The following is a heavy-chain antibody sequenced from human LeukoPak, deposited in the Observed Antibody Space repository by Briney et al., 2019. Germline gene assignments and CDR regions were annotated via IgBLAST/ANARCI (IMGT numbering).Heavy chain of an antibody. D-gene: IGHD5-18*01. CDR2: IKSNSDGGTT. V-gene: IGHV3-15*01. CDR1: GFTFNNAW. Sequence: GGSLRLSCAASGFTFNNAWMSWVRKAPGKGLEWVGRIKSNSDGGTTDYAAPVKGRFITSRDDSKNTLYLHMNSLKSEDTAMYYCTTDGYMISHTFDFWGQGTMVTVSS. CDR3: TTDGYMISHTFDF. J-gene: IGHJ3*01.